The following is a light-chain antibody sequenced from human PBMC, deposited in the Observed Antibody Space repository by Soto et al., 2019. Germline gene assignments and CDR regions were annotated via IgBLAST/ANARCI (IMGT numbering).Light chain of an antibody. CDR3: CSSAGDTLVV. J-gene: IGLJ2*01. Sequence: SVLTQPASVSGSPGQWITISCTGTSSDVGSYNTVSWYQQHPGKAPKLMIFEDTERPSGVSHRFSASKSGNTAYLSISGLQAEDEAYYYCCSSAGDTLVVFGGGTKVTVL. CDR2: EDT. V-gene: IGLV2-23*01. CDR1: SSDVGSYNT.